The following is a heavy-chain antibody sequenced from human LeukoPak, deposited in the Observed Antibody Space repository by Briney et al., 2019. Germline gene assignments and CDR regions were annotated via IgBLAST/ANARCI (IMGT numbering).Heavy chain of an antibody. V-gene: IGHV3-48*03. CDR3: ATASGSWYRYYFDN. CDR2: ISSTSNMI. D-gene: IGHD6-13*01. CDR1: GFTFSNYE. Sequence: PGGSLRLPCAASGFTFSNYEMNWVRQAPGKGLEWVSYISSTSNMIYYADSVRGRFTISRDNAENSLYPQMNSLRVEDTAVYYCATASGSWYRYYFDNWGQGTLVTVSS. J-gene: IGHJ4*02.